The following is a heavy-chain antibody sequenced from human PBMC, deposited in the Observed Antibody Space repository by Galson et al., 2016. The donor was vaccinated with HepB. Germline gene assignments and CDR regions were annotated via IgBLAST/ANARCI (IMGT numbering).Heavy chain of an antibody. CDR3: ARHAYSSVFWYFDL. V-gene: IGHV4-34*01. Sequence: SETLSLTCAVYGGSFNDYYWSWIRQSPGKGLEWIGSIYYSGSTYYNPSLKSRVTISVDTSKNQFSLKLRSVTAADTAVYYCARHAYSSVFWYFDLWGRGTLVTVSS. J-gene: IGHJ2*01. D-gene: IGHD6-19*01. CDR1: GGSFNDYY. CDR2: IYYSGST.